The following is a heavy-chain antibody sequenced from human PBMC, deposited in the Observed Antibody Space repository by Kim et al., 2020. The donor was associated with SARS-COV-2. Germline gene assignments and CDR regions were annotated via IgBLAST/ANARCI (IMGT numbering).Heavy chain of an antibody. J-gene: IGHJ5*02. D-gene: IGHD3-10*01. CDR2: SGNT. CDR3: ARGSGWFDP. V-gene: IGHV4-4*07. Sequence: SGNTSYSPSRRSRVSLSADTSKNQSFLKMTSVTATDTAVYFCARGSGWFDPWGQGTLVTVSS.